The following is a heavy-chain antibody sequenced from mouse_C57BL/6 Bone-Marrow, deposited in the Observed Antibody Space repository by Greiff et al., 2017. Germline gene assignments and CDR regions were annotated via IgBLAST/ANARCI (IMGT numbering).Heavy chain of an antibody. CDR3: ARDYYSSPGWYFDV. Sequence: DVKLVESGGGLVQPGGSLSLSCAASGFTFTDYYMSWVRQPPGKALEWLGFIRNKANGYTTEYSASVQGRFTISRDNSQSILYLQMKALRAEDSATYYCARDYYSSPGWYFDVWGTGTTVTVSS. D-gene: IGHD1-1*01. J-gene: IGHJ1*03. V-gene: IGHV7-3*01. CDR2: IRNKANGYTT. CDR1: GFTFTDYY.